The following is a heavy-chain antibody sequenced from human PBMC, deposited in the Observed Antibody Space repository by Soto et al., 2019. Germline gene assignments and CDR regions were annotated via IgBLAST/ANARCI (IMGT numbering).Heavy chain of an antibody. CDR2: IWYDGSNK. D-gene: IGHD3-22*01. CDR3: ARDNADSTNPASEYYDSSGYFGDYYYGMDV. CDR1: GFTFSSYG. V-gene: IGHV3-33*01. Sequence: PGGSLRLSCAASGFTFSSYGMHWVRQAPGKGLEWVAVIWYDGSNKYYADSVKGRFTISRDNSKNTLYLQMNSLRAEDTAVYYCARDNADSTNPASEYYDSSGYFGDYYYGMDVWGQGTTVTVSS. J-gene: IGHJ6*02.